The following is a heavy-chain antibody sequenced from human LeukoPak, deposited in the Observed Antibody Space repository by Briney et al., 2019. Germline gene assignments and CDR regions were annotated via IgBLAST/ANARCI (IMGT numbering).Heavy chain of an antibody. CDR3: ATGAAFYNWNDVPFEH. Sequence: GGSLRLSCAVSGFTFSYYWMSWIRQAPGKGLEWVANIKQDGSEKYYLNSVKGRFTISRDNAKNSLYLQMSSLRAEDTALYYCATGAAFYNWNDVPFEHWGQGTLVTVSS. V-gene: IGHV3-7*01. D-gene: IGHD1-1*01. J-gene: IGHJ4*02. CDR1: GFTFSYYW. CDR2: IKQDGSEK.